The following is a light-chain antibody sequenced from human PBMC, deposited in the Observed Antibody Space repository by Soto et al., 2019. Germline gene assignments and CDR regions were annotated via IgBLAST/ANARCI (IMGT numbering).Light chain of an antibody. Sequence: EIVLTQSPGTLSLSPGERATLSCRASQSVSSSYLAWYQQKPGQAPRLLIYGASSRATGIPDRFSGSGSGTDLTLTINRLEPEDFAWYSCQQYGSSGYTFGQGTKREIK. CDR2: GAS. CDR3: QQYGSSGYT. J-gene: IGKJ2*01. CDR1: QSVSSSY. V-gene: IGKV3-20*01.